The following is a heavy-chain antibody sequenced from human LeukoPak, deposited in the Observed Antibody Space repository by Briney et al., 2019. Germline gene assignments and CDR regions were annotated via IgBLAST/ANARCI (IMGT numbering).Heavy chain of an antibody. V-gene: IGHV3-23*01. CDR2: ISGSGGST. J-gene: IGHJ5*02. CDR3: AKDTLPAAIFGANWFDP. CDR1: GFTFSSYA. D-gene: IGHD2-2*02. Sequence: GGSLRLSCAASGFTFSSYAMSWVRQAPGKRLERVSAISGSGGSTYYADSVKGRFTISRDNSKNTLYLQMNSLRAEDTAVYYCAKDTLPAAIFGANWFDPWGQGTLVTVSS.